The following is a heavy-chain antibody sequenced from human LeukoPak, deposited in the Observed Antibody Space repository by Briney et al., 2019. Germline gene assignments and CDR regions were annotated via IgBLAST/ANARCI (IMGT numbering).Heavy chain of an antibody. J-gene: IGHJ1*01. D-gene: IGHD2-21*01. CDR1: GFTFSSYS. Sequence: GGSLRLSCAASGFTFSSYSMNWVRQAPGKGLEWVSSISSSSSYIYYADSVKGRFTISRDNAKNSLYLQMNSLRAEDTAVYYCAGGYCDGDCYPPGYFQHWGQGTLVTVSS. CDR3: AGGYCDGDCYPPGYFQH. V-gene: IGHV3-21*01. CDR2: ISSSSSYI.